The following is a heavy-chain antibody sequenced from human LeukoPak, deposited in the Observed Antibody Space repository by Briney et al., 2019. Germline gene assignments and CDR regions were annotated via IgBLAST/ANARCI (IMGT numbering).Heavy chain of an antibody. Sequence: PGGSLRLSCAASGFTVSSNYMSWVRQAPGKGLEWVSVIYSGGSTYYADSVKGRSTISRDNSKNTLYLQMNSLRAEDTAVYYCASRFGERYYFDYWGQGTLVTVSS. CDR1: GFTVSSNY. CDR2: IYSGGST. D-gene: IGHD3-10*01. CDR3: ASRFGERYYFDY. J-gene: IGHJ4*02. V-gene: IGHV3-53*01.